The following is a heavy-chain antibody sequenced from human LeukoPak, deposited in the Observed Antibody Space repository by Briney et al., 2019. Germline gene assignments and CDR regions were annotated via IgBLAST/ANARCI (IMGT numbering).Heavy chain of an antibody. CDR1: GFTFSSYP. V-gene: IGHV3-48*02. D-gene: IGHD4-17*01. CDR3: ARGMATIAVTTGKSNYYYYYGMDV. J-gene: IGHJ6*02. Sequence: GGSLRLSCAASGFTFSSYPLNWVRQAPGKGLEWASYISSSSSTIYYTDSVNGRFTISRDNARNSLYLQMNNVRDEDTAVYYCARGMATIAVTTGKSNYYYYYGMDVWGQGTTVTVSS. CDR2: ISSSSSTI.